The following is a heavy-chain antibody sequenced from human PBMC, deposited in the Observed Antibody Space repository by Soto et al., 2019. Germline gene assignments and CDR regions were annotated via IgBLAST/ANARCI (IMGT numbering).Heavy chain of an antibody. CDR2: ISPYSGNT. CDR3: AMVDNYVTPTTQDV. Sequence: QVQLVQSGDEVRKPGSSVKVSCKSSGYIFVNYGIAWVRQAPGQGRGWMGWISPYSGNTHYASKVQGRLTMTTDTSTSTAYMDLGSLTSDDTAVDDCAMVDNYVTPTTQDVWGQGTTVTVSS. V-gene: IGHV1-18*01. D-gene: IGHD3-16*01. J-gene: IGHJ6*02. CDR1: GYIFVNYG.